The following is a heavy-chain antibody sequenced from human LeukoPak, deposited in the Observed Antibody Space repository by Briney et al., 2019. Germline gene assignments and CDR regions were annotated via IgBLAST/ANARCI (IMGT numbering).Heavy chain of an antibody. J-gene: IGHJ4*02. V-gene: IGHV6-1*01. CDR1: GDTVSSNSGV. D-gene: IGHD6-13*01. CDR2: TFYRSKWYN. CDR3: AREAAAGWVDY. Sequence: SQTLSLTCAISGDTVSSNSGVWTWIRQSPSRGFEWLGRTFYRSKWYNHYAVSVKSRITINPDTSKNQFSLQLNSVTPEDTAVYYCAREAAAGWVDYWGQGTLVTVSS.